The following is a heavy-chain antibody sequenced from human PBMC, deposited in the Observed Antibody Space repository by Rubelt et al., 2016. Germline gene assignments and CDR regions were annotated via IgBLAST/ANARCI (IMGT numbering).Heavy chain of an antibody. D-gene: IGHD6-13*01. V-gene: IGHV4-34*01. CDR1: GGAFSGYD. J-gene: IGHJ6*02. CDR2: INHSGST. CDR3: ARGGLGQQLRRSNYGMDV. Sequence: QVQLQQWGAGLLKPSETLSLTCAVYGGAFSGYDWSWIRQPPGKGLEWIGEINHSGSTNYNPSLKGRVSISVDASKNQCSRKLSSVTAADTAVYYCARGGLGQQLRRSNYGMDVWGQGTTVTVSS.